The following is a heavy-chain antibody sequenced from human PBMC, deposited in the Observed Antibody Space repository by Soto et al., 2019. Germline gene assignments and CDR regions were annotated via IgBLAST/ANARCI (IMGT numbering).Heavy chain of an antibody. Sequence: SEPLSVTCSIYSGSFSGYYGSCIRQTPGKGLEWIGEISQSGNTNYSPSLKSRVSISIDTSKKQFSLNLASVSAADTGVYYCARVRRWLPEEMVDLWGQGALVTVSS. CDR3: ARVRRWLPEEMVDL. D-gene: IGHD5-12*01. V-gene: IGHV4-34*01. CDR2: ISQSGNT. J-gene: IGHJ5*02. CDR1: SGSFSGYY.